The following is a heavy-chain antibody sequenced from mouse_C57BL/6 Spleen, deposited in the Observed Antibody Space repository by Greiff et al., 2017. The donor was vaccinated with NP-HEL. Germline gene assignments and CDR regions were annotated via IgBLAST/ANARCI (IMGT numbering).Heavy chain of an antibody. V-gene: IGHV14-4*01. Sequence: VQLKQSGAELVRPGASVKLSCTASGFNIKDDYMHWVKQRPEQGLEWIGWIDPENGDTEYASKFQGKATITADTSSNTAYLQLSSLTSEDTAVYYCTTDRAYSNVDYWGQGTTLTVSS. CDR2: IDPENGDT. CDR1: GFNIKDDY. J-gene: IGHJ2*01. D-gene: IGHD2-5*01. CDR3: TTDRAYSNVDY.